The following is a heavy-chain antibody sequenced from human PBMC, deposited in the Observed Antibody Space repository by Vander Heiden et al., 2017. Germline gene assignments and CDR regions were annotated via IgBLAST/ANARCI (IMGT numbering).Heavy chain of an antibody. Sequence: EVQLLESGGGLVQPGGSLRLSCAASGFTFSSHARRWGRQEARKGVVWVLGIINGGGSTYYADSVKGRFTISRDNSKTTLYLQMNSLRAEDMAIYYCASLRWGGDAFDIWGQGTMVTVSS. CDR1: GFTFSSHA. V-gene: IGHV3-23*01. J-gene: IGHJ3*02. CDR3: ASLRWGGDAFDI. CDR2: IINGGGST. D-gene: IGHD3-16*01.